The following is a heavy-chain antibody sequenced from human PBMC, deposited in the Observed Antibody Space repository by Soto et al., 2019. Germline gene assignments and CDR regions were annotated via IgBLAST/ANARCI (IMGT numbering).Heavy chain of an antibody. D-gene: IGHD3-22*01. CDR1: GFTVSSNH. CDR3: ARDDYYDSSGYYYVWY. CDR2: IYSGGST. J-gene: IGHJ4*02. V-gene: IGHV3-66*01. Sequence: PGGSLRLSCAASGFTVSSNHMSWVRQAPGKGLERVSVIYSGGSTYYADSVKGRFTISRDNSKNMLYLQMNFLRAEDTVVYYCARDDYYDSSGYYYVWYWGQGTLVTVSS.